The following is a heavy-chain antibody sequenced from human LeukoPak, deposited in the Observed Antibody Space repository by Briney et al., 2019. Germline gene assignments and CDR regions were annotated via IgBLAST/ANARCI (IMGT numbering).Heavy chain of an antibody. V-gene: IGHV4-34*01. Sequence: SATLSLTCAVYGGSFSGYYWSWIRQPPGKGLEWTGEINHSGSTNYNPSLKSRVTISVDTSKNQFSLKLSSVTAADTAVYYCARGVLWFGELPYWGQGTLVTVSS. D-gene: IGHD3-10*01. J-gene: IGHJ4*02. CDR3: ARGVLWFGELPY. CDR1: GGSFSGYY. CDR2: INHSGST.